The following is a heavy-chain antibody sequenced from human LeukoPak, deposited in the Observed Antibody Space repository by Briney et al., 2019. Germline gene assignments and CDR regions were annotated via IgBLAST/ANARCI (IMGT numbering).Heavy chain of an antibody. CDR2: INHSGST. D-gene: IGHD3-22*01. J-gene: IGHJ3*02. Sequence: SETLSLTCAVYGGSFSGYYWSWIRQPPGKGLEWIGEINHSGSTNYNPSLKSRVTISVDTSKNQFSLKLSSVTAADTAVYYCARDSSFYYDARGAFDIWGQGTMVTVSS. V-gene: IGHV4-34*01. CDR3: ARDSSFYYDARGAFDI. CDR1: GGSFSGYY.